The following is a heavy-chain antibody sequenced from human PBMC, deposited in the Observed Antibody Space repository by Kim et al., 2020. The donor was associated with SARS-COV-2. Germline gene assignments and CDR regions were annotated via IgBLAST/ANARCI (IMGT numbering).Heavy chain of an antibody. CDR3: ARGRSYEPFDY. V-gene: IGHV3-48*01. D-gene: IGHD3-16*01. J-gene: IGHJ4*02. Sequence: GGSLRPSCSASGFTFINYPMNWVRQAPGKGLEWVSYISSSSSTIYYADSVKGRFTISRDTATNSLYLQMNSLRAEDTAVYYCARGRSYEPFDYWGQGTLVTVSS. CDR1: GFTFINYP. CDR2: ISSSSSTI.